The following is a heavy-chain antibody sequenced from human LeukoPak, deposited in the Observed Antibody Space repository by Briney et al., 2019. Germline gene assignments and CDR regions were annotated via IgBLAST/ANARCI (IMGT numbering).Heavy chain of an antibody. D-gene: IGHD2-15*01. CDR3: ARADIVVVVAAIKESYYYMDV. V-gene: IGHV4-34*01. CDR1: GGSFSGYY. Sequence: SETLSLTCAVYGGSFSGYYWSWIRQPPGKGLEGIGEINHSGSTNYNPSLKSRVTISVDTSKNQFSLKLSSVTAADTAVYYCARADIVVVVAAIKESYYYMDVWGKGTTVTVSS. J-gene: IGHJ6*03. CDR2: INHSGST.